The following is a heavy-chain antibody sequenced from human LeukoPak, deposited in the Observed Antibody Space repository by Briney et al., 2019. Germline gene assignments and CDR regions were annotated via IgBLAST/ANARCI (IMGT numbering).Heavy chain of an antibody. CDR1: GYTFINYG. CDR3: VRDWEWKAARNLFDP. D-gene: IGHD6-6*01. CDR2: TSGDNVNT. Sequence: ASVKVSCKASGYTFINYGISWVRQARGQGREWMGWTSGDNVNTYYAQKFLGRVIMTTDTSTTTAYMELRSLRPDATAVYYCVRDWEWKAARNLFDPWGQGTRVTVSS. J-gene: IGHJ5*02. V-gene: IGHV1-18*01.